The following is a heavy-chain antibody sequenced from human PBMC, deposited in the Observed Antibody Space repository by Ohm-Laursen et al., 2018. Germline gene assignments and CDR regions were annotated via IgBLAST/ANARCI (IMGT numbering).Heavy chain of an antibody. V-gene: IGHV3-20*04. D-gene: IGHD3-22*01. CDR1: GFTFDHYG. J-gene: IGHJ4*02. CDR3: ARVWGSPVRYYHDN. Sequence: SLRLSCAASGFTFDHYGMSWVRQAPGRGLEWVSGINWNGGSTGYADSVKARFTISRDNAKYTLYLQMNSLRAEDTAVYYCARVWGSPVRYYHDNWGQGTLVTVSS. CDR2: INWNGGST.